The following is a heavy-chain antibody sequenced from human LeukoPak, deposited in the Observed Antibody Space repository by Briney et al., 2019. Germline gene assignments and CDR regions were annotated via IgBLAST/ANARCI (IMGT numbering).Heavy chain of an antibody. CDR1: GYTFTSYG. V-gene: IGHV1-18*01. Sequence: ASVKVSCKASGYTFTSYGINWVRQAPGQGLEWMGWISTYNGDTNYAQKLQGRVTMTRDTSTSTFYMELSSLRSDDTAVYSCARGPRITLIRGGQWYYYMDVWGKGTTVTISS. D-gene: IGHD3-10*01. CDR3: ARGPRITLIRGGQWYYYMDV. J-gene: IGHJ6*03. CDR2: ISTYNGDT.